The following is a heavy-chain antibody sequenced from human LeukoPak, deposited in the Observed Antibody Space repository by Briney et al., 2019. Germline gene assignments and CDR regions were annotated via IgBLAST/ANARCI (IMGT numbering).Heavy chain of an antibody. J-gene: IGHJ4*02. Sequence: PGGSLRLSCAASGFTFSNYAMNWVRQAPGKGLEFVSDISSNGAGTYYANSVKGRFTISRDNSKNTLYLQMGSLTTDDTAVYYCARGSPQEFDYWGQGTLVTVSS. CDR2: ISSNGAGT. V-gene: IGHV3-64*01. CDR1: GFTFSNYA. D-gene: IGHD3-10*01. CDR3: ARGSPQEFDY.